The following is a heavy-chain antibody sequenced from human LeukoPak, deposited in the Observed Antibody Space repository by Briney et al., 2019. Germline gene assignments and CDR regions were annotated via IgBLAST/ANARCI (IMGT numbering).Heavy chain of an antibody. V-gene: IGHV3-48*03. CDR2: ISSSGSTI. J-gene: IGHJ4*02. D-gene: IGHD2-8*01. CDR3: ARVRPMLKYAYDY. CDR1: GFTFSSYE. Sequence: SGGSLRLSCAASGFTFSSYEMNWVRQAPGKGLEWVSYISSSGSTIYYADSVKGRFTISRDNSKNTLYLQMNSLRAEDTAVYYCARVRPMLKYAYDYWGQGTLVTVSS.